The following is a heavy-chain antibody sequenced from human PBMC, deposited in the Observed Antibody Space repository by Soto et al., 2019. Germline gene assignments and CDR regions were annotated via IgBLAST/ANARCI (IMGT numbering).Heavy chain of an antibody. CDR3: AKDRAQYSSPNWFDP. D-gene: IGHD6-13*01. J-gene: IGHJ5*02. Sequence: GGSLRLSCAASGFTFSSYAMSWVRQAPGKGLEWVSAISGSGGSTYYADSVKGRFTISRDNSKDTLYLQMNSLRAEDTAVYCCAKDRAQYSSPNWFDPWGQGTLVTVSS. CDR1: GFTFSSYA. V-gene: IGHV3-23*01. CDR2: ISGSGGST.